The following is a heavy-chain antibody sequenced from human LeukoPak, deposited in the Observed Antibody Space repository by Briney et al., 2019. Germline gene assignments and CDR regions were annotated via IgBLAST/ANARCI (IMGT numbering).Heavy chain of an antibody. CDR3: AKDGPTSGYCGGDCYSGHQDY. V-gene: IGHV3-30-3*01. J-gene: IGHJ4*02. CDR2: ISYDGSNK. D-gene: IGHD2-21*02. CDR1: GFTFSSYA. Sequence: GGSLRLSCAASGFTFSSYAMHWVRQAPGKGLEWAAVISYDGSNKYYADSVKGRFTISRDNSKNTLYLQMNSLRAEDTAVYYCAKDGPTSGYCGGDCYSGHQDYWGQGTLVTVSS.